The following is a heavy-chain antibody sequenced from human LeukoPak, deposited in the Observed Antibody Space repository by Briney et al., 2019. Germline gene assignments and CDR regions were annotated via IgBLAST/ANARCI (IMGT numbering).Heavy chain of an antibody. Sequence: GGSLRLSCAASELTFSTYSMTWVRQAPGKGLEWVSSISVRSNYIYYADSVRGRFSISRDDARGSLFLQMNSLRAEDTAVYYCVRLRRNSDTSGYYYYYDFWGQGTLVTVSS. CDR2: ISVRSNYI. J-gene: IGHJ4*02. CDR3: VRLRRNSDTSGYYYYYDF. V-gene: IGHV3-21*01. D-gene: IGHD3-22*01. CDR1: ELTFSTYS.